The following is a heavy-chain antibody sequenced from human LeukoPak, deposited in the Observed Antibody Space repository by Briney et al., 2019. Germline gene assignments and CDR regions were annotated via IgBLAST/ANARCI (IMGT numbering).Heavy chain of an antibody. CDR1: GFTFSNYA. Sequence: GGSLILSCSASGFTFSNYAMHWVRQAPGKGLEYVSAITSNGGNIYYADSVKGRFTISRDNSKNTLDLQMSSLRGEDTAVYYCVKDHDRNWNDKGYFDYWGQGTLVTVSS. J-gene: IGHJ4*02. CDR3: VKDHDRNWNDKGYFDY. D-gene: IGHD1-1*01. V-gene: IGHV3-64D*09. CDR2: ITSNGGNI.